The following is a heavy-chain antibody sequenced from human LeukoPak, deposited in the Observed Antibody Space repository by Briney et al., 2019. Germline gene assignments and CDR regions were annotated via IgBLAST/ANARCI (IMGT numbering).Heavy chain of an antibody. D-gene: IGHD3-22*01. CDR3: ARAAGYYDSSGYAFDI. CDR1: GFTVSSNY. Sequence: GGSLRLSCAASGFTVSSNYMSWVRQAPGKGLEWVSVIYSGGSTYYADSVKGRFTISRDNSKNTLYLQMNSLRAEDTAVYYCARAAGYYDSSGYAFDIWGQGTMVTVSS. V-gene: IGHV3-53*01. J-gene: IGHJ3*02. CDR2: IYSGGST.